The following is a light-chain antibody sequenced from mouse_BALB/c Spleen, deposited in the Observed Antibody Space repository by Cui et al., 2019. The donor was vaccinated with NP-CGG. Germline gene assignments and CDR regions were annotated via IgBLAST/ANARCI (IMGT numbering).Light chain of an antibody. Sequence: QDDVTQESALTTSPGETVTLTCRSSTGAVTTSNYANWVQEKPDHLFTGLIGGTNNRAPGVPARFSGSLIGDKAALTITGAQTEDEAIYFCALWYSNHWVFGGGTMLTVL. J-gene: IGLJ1*01. CDR1: TGAVTTSNY. V-gene: IGLV1*01. CDR3: ALWYSNHWV. CDR2: GTN.